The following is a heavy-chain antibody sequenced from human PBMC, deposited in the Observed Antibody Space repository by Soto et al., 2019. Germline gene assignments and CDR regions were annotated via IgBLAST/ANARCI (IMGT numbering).Heavy chain of an antibody. CDR2: INHSGST. CDR1: GGSFSGYY. Sequence: PSETLSLTCAVYGGSFSGYYWSWMRQPPGKGLEWIGEINHSGSTNYNPSLKSRVTISVDTSKNQFSLKLSSVTAADTAVYYCARGPSLGYCSSTSCYRKYYYYGMDVWGQGTTVTVS. CDR3: ARGPSLGYCSSTSCYRKYYYYGMDV. V-gene: IGHV4-34*01. D-gene: IGHD2-2*02. J-gene: IGHJ6*02.